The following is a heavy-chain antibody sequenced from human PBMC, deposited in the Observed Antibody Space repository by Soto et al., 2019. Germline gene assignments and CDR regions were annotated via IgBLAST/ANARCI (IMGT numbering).Heavy chain of an antibody. CDR2: IYYSGST. D-gene: IGHD3-22*01. Sequence: SETLSLTCTVSGGSISSYYWSWIRQPPGKGLEWIGYIYYSGSTNYNPSLKSRVTISVDTSKNQFSLKLSSVTAADTAVYYCAALEYYDSSGYYPFDYWGQGXLVTVYS. J-gene: IGHJ4*02. CDR3: AALEYYDSSGYYPFDY. CDR1: GGSISSYY. V-gene: IGHV4-59*01.